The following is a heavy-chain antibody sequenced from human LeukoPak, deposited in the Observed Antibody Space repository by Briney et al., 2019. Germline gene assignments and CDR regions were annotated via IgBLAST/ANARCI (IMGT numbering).Heavy chain of an antibody. Sequence: PGGSLRHSCAASGFTFNDYCMMWVREAPGKGLEWVSSITGGGGTYYVDSVKGRFTVSRDNSKNTLYLQINSLTAEDTALYYCATGKATGSVDWFHPWGQGTLVTVSS. CDR3: ATGKATGSVDWFHP. CDR1: GFTFNDYC. J-gene: IGHJ5*02. D-gene: IGHD3-10*01. CDR2: ITGGGGT. V-gene: IGHV3-23*01.